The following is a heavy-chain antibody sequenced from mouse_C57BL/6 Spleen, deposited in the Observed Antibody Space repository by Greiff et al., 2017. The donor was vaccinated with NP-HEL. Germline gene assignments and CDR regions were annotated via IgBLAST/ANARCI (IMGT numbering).Heavy chain of an antibody. Sequence: QVQLKQSGAELVRPGTSVKMSCKASGYTFTNYWIGWAKQRPGHGLEWIGDIYPGGGYTNYNEKFKGKATLTADKSSSTAYMQFSSLTSEDSAIYYCARRGGTTGDAMDYWGQGTSVTVSS. V-gene: IGHV1-63*01. J-gene: IGHJ4*01. CDR2: IYPGGGYT. CDR1: GYTFTNYW. CDR3: ARRGGTTGDAMDY. D-gene: IGHD1-1*01.